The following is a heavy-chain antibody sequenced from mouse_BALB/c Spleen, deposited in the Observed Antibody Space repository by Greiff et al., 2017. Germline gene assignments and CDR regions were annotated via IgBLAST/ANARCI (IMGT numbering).Heavy chain of an antibody. D-gene: IGHD2-1*01. Sequence: EVQLVESGAELVKPGASVKLSCKASGYTFTSYYMYWVKQRPGQGLEWIGDINPNNGGTIYNQKFKGKATLTVDKSSSTAYMELRSLTSEDTAVYYCARVDYGNYYYYAMDYWGQGTSVTVSS. V-gene: IGHV1-18*01. CDR1: GYTFTSYY. CDR3: ARVDYGNYYYYAMDY. J-gene: IGHJ4*01. CDR2: INPNNGGT.